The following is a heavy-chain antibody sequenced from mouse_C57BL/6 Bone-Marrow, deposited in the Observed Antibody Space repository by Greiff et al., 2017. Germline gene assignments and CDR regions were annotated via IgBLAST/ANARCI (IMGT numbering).Heavy chain of an antibody. CDR1: GYTFTSYW. CDR3: AKRGLAY. V-gene: IGHV1-59*01. J-gene: IGHJ3*01. Sequence: QVQLQQPGAELVRPGTSVKLSCKASGYTFTSYWMHWVKQRPGQGLEWIGVIDPSDSYTNYNQKFKGKATLTVDTSSSTAYMQLSSLTSEDSAVYYGAKRGLAYWGQGTLVTVSA. CDR2: IDPSDSYT. D-gene: IGHD4-1*01.